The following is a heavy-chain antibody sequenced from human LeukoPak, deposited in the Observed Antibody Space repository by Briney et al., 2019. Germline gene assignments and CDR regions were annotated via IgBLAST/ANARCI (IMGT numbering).Heavy chain of an antibody. V-gene: IGHV3-53*01. CDR2: IYSGGST. Sequence: GGSLRLSCAASGFSVSSNYMGWVRQAPGKGLEWVSVIYSGGSTYYADSVKGRFTISRDNFKNTLYLQMNSLRAEDTAVYYCARAWGRSSSTDFDYWGQGTLVTVSS. CDR3: ARAWGRSSSTDFDY. D-gene: IGHD6-6*01. CDR1: GFSVSSNY. J-gene: IGHJ4*02.